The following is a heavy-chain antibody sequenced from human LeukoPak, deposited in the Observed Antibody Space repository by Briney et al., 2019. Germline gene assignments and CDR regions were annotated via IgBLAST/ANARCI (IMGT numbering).Heavy chain of an antibody. V-gene: IGHV3-23*01. CDR3: AKDQGGRYYDILAGYYPENFFDY. J-gene: IGHJ4*02. Sequence: GGSLRLSCAASGFTFSSYAMSWVRQAPGKGLEWVSAISGSGGSTYYADSVKGRLTISRDNSKDTLYLQMNGLRAEDTAVYYCAKDQGGRYYDILAGYYPENFFDYWGQGTLVTVSS. D-gene: IGHD3-9*01. CDR2: ISGSGGST. CDR1: GFTFSSYA.